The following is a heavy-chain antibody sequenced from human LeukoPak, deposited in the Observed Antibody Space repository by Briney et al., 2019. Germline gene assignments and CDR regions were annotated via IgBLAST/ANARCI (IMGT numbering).Heavy chain of an antibody. D-gene: IGHD3-22*01. CDR1: GYTFTSYG. CDR3: ARDWGYYYDSSGYIGPDAFDI. Sequence: ASVKVSCKASGYTFTSYGISWVRQAPGQGLEWMGWISAYNGNTNYAQKLQGRVTMTTDTSTSTAYMELRSLRSDDTAVYYCARDWGYYYDSSGYIGPDAFDIWGQGTMVTVSS. J-gene: IGHJ3*02. CDR2: ISAYNGNT. V-gene: IGHV1-18*01.